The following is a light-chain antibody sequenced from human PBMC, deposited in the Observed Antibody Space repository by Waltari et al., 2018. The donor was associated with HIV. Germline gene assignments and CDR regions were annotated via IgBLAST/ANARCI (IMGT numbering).Light chain of an antibody. J-gene: IGLJ3*02. Sequence: QSVLTQPPSVSGAPGQRVTIPCTGGSSNIGAGYDVHRYQHLPGTAPKLLIYADINRPSGVPDRFSGSKSGTSASLAITGLQTEDEADYYCQSYDSSLSGWVFGGGTKLTVL. V-gene: IGLV1-40*01. CDR1: SSNIGAGYD. CDR2: ADI. CDR3: QSYDSSLSGWV.